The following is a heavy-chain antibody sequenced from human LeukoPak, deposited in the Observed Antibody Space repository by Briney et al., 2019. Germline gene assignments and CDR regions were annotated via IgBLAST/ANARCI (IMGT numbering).Heavy chain of an antibody. J-gene: IGHJ5*02. V-gene: IGHV4-59*01. D-gene: IGHD6-13*01. CDR1: GGSISSYY. Sequence: SETLSLTCTVSGGSISSYYWSWIRQPPGKGLEWIGYIYYSGSTNYNPSLKSRVTISVDTSKNQFSLKLSSVTAADTAVYYCARGSPPLYSSSYDPWGQGTLVTVSS. CDR2: IYYSGST. CDR3: ARGSPPLYSSSYDP.